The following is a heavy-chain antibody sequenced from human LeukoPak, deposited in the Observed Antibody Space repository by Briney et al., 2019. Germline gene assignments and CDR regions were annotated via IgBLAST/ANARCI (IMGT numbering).Heavy chain of an antibody. D-gene: IGHD2-2*01. CDR3: ARDRSSTNSFDP. J-gene: IGHJ5*02. V-gene: IGHV3-21*01. CDR2: ISSSSSYI. CDR1: GFTFSSYS. Sequence: GGSLRLSCAASGFTFSSYSMNWVRQAPGKGLEWVSSISSSSSYIYYADSVKGRFTISRDNAKNSLYLQMNSLRAEDTAVYYCARDRSSTNSFDPWGQGTLVTVSS.